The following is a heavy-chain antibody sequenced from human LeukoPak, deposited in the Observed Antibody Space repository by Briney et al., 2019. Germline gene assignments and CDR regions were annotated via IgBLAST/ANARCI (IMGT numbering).Heavy chain of an antibody. J-gene: IGHJ6*03. Sequence: TSETLSLTCTVSGGSISSYYWSWIRQPPGKGLEWIGYIYYSGSTNYNPSLKSRVTISVDTSKNQFSLKLSSVTAADTAVYYCARTTEAHSWRTRYYDYYMDVWGKGTTVTVSS. CDR2: IYYSGST. CDR3: ARTTEAHSWRTRYYDYYMDV. V-gene: IGHV4-59*01. D-gene: IGHD6-13*01. CDR1: GGSISSYY.